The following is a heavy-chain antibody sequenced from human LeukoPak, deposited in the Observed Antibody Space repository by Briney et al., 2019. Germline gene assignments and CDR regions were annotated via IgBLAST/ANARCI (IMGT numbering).Heavy chain of an antibody. V-gene: IGHV3-33*01. CDR2: TWYDGSNK. CDR1: GFTFSSYG. Sequence: GGSLRLSCAASGFTFSSYGMHWVRQAPGKGLEWVAVTWYDGSNKYYADSVKGRFTISRDNSKNTLYLQMNSLRAEDTAVYYCATEDAAKFDYWGQGTLVTVSS. J-gene: IGHJ4*02. CDR3: ATEDAAKFDY. D-gene: IGHD2-15*01.